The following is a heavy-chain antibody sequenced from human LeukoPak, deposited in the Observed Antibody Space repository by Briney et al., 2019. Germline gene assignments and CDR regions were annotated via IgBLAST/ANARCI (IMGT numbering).Heavy chain of an antibody. D-gene: IGHD4-23*01. CDR1: GGSISSYY. Sequence: PSETLSLTCTVSGGSISSYYWSWMRQSPGTGLEWIGYISHSGTTYCNPSLKSRLTISLDTSKNSFSLNLSSVTAADTAVYYCARAPFYGTNSRGAFEIWGQGTMVTVSS. J-gene: IGHJ3*02. V-gene: IGHV4-59*01. CDR2: ISHSGTT. CDR3: ARAPFYGTNSRGAFEI.